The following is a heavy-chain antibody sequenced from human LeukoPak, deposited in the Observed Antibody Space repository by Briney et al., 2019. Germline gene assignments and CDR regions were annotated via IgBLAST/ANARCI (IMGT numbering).Heavy chain of an antibody. Sequence: GGSLRLSCAASGFTFSSHGMNWVPHAPGKALEWVSGISGSGDNTYFADSVKGRFTISRDNSKNTLYLQMNSLRVEDTAVYYCARDSGWIQFGVWGQGTTVTVSS. CDR3: ARDSGWIQFGV. CDR1: GFTFSSHG. D-gene: IGHD5-18*01. V-gene: IGHV3-23*01. J-gene: IGHJ6*02. CDR2: ISGSGDNT.